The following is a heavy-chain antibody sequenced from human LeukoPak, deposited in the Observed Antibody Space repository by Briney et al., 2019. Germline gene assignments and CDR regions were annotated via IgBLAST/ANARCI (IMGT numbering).Heavy chain of an antibody. CDR1: GYRFTNYW. CDR2: IYTGDSDT. V-gene: IGHV5-51*01. Sequence: GESLQISCKGSGYRFTNYWIAWVRQMPGKGLEWMGIIYTGDSDTRYRPSFQDQVTISADKSISTAYLQWSSLKASGTAMYYCARQRFTMRAYAGNWFDPWGQGTLVTVSS. D-gene: IGHD3-10*01. J-gene: IGHJ5*02. CDR3: ARQRFTMRAYAGNWFDP.